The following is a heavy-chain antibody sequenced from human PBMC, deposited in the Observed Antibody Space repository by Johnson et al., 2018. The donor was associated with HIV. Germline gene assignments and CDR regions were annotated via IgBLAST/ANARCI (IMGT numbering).Heavy chain of an antibody. Sequence: QVQLVESGGGVVQPGRSLRLSCAASGFTFSSYAMHWVRQAPGTGLEWVAVISYDGSNKYYADSVKGRFPISRDNSKNTLYLQMNSLRAEDTAVYYCARDLSGSYSLMWAFDIWGQGTMVTVSS. D-gene: IGHD1-26*01. V-gene: IGHV3-30-3*01. CDR1: GFTFSSYA. CDR2: ISYDGSNK. J-gene: IGHJ3*02. CDR3: ARDLSGSYSLMWAFDI.